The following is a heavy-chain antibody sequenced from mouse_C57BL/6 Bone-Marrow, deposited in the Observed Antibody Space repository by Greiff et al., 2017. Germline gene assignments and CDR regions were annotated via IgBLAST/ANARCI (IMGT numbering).Heavy chain of an antibody. CDR1: GYTFTSYW. Sequence: QVQLQQPGAELVKPGASVKLSCKASGYTFTSYWMHWVKQRPGQGLEWIGMIHPNSGSTKYNEKFKSKAKLTLDKSSSTAYMQISSLTSEDSAVYYCARGAYYRGYFDVWGTGTAVTVSS. J-gene: IGHJ1*03. CDR2: IHPNSGST. V-gene: IGHV1-64*01. CDR3: ARGAYYRGYFDV. D-gene: IGHD2-12*01.